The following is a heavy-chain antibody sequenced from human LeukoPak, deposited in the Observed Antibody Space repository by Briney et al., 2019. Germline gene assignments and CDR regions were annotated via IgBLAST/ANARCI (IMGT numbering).Heavy chain of an antibody. Sequence: SQTLSLTCAISGDSVSSNSAAWNWIRQSPSRGLEWLGRTYYRSKWYNDYAVSVKSRITINPDTSKNQFSLQLNSVTPEDTAVYYCASQSPTPTYSSVSPLDYWGQGTLVTVSS. CDR3: ASQSPTPTYSSVSPLDY. V-gene: IGHV6-1*01. CDR1: GDSVSSNSAA. CDR2: TYYRSKWYN. D-gene: IGHD6-25*01. J-gene: IGHJ4*02.